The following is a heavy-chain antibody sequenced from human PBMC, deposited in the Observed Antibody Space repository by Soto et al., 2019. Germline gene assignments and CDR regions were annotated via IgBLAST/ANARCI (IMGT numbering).Heavy chain of an antibody. D-gene: IGHD3-3*01. Sequence: EVQLLESGGDFKQPGGSLRLSCEGSGFNFSNYALNWVRQAPGKRLEWVSVISGNSGTTYYAASVKGRFTISRDNSKKTLWLQMNLLRADDTAVYYCAKGRAITVFGVITPFDSWGQGTLVTVSS. CDR1: GFNFSNYA. CDR2: ISGNSGTT. CDR3: AKGRAITVFGVITPFDS. J-gene: IGHJ4*02. V-gene: IGHV3-23*01.